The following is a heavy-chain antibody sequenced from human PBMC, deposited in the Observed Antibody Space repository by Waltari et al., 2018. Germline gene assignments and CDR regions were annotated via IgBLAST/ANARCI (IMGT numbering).Heavy chain of an antibody. CDR1: GFTFCGFA. J-gene: IGHJ4*02. V-gene: IGHV3-23*01. D-gene: IGHD6-19*01. CDR3: ANRAIASSEWWDLDY. Sequence: VQLLESGGGLVQPGGSLRFCCSASGFTFCGFAIFLVRPTRGKGPEWVSTISGNGGDTSYGDAVKGRFTISRDNSKNTLYLQMNGLKAEDTAVYYCANRAIASSEWWDLDYWGQGTLVTVSS. CDR2: ISGNGGDT.